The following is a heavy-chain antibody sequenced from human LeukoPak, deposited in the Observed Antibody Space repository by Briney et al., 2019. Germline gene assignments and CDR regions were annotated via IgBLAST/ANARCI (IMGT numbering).Heavy chain of an antibody. V-gene: IGHV1-58*02. CDR1: GFTFSSSA. J-gene: IGHJ4*02. CDR3: AADQGSGWYV. Sequence: ASVKVSCKASGFTFSSSAMQWVRHARGQRLEWIGWIVVGSGNTNYAQKFQERVTITRDMSTSTAYMELSSLRSEDTAVYYCAADQGSGWYVWGQGTLVTVSP. D-gene: IGHD6-19*01. CDR2: IVVGSGNT.